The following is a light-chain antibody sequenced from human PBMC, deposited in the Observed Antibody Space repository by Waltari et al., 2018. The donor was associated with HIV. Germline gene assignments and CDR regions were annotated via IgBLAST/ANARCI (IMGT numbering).Light chain of an antibody. V-gene: IGKV3-20*01. CDR3: QQYDGSPPWT. CDR1: QSVSSNY. J-gene: IGKJ1*01. Sequence: EIVLTQSPGTLSLSPGERATLSCRASQSVSSNYLAWYQQKPGQAPRLLSYATSSRATGIPDRFSGSGSGTDSTLSISRLEPEDFAVYYCQQYDGSPPWTFGQGTKVEIK. CDR2: ATS.